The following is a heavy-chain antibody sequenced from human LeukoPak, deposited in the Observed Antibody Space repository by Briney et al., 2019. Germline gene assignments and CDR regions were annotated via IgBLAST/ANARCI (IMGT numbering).Heavy chain of an antibody. CDR3: ARCYYDSSGCDY. D-gene: IGHD3-22*01. CDR1: GGSFSGYY. V-gene: IGHV4-34*01. Sequence: SETLSLTCAVYGGSFSGYYWSWIRQPPGKGLGWIGEINHSGSTNYNPSLKSRVTISVDTSKNQFSLKLSSVPAADTAAYYCARCYYDSSGCDYWGQGTLVTVSS. J-gene: IGHJ4*02. CDR2: INHSGST.